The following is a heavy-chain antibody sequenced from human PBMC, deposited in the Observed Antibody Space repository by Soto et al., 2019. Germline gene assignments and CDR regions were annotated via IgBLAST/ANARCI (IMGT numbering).Heavy chain of an antibody. J-gene: IGHJ4*02. CDR1: GFTFSTYP. CDR3: ASGVVVPAARFDS. CDR2: ISSSSVYI. V-gene: IGHV3-21*01. D-gene: IGHD2-15*01. Sequence: EVQLVESGGGLVRPGGSLRLSYAASGFTFSTYPMHWVRQAPGKGLQWVSSISSSSVYIYYADSMKGRFTISRDNAKKSLYLQMNSLRAEDTAVYYCASGVVVPAARFDSWGQGTLVTVPS.